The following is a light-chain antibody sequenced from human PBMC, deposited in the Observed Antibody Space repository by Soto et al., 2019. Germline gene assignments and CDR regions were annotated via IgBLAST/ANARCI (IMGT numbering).Light chain of an antibody. CDR3: QYYGTSPKP. CDR1: QSVSSSY. CDR2: GAS. Sequence: ELVLTQSPGTLSLSPGERATLSCRASQSVSSSYLAWYQQKPGQAPRLLILGASTRATGVPDRFSGSGSGTDFTLTISSLEPADFAVYYCQYYGTSPKPFGQGTKVDIK. J-gene: IGKJ1*01. V-gene: IGKV3-20*01.